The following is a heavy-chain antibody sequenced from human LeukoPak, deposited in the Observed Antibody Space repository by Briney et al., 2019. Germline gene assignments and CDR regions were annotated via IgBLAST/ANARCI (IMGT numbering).Heavy chain of an antibody. CDR3: AKSGERRHYYDSSGPPGGY. J-gene: IGHJ4*02. D-gene: IGHD3-22*01. CDR2: ISGSGGST. CDR1: GFTVNNNY. Sequence: GGSLRLSCAASGFTVNNNYMSWVRQAPGKGLEWVSAISGSGGSTYYADSVKGRFTISRDNSKNTLYLQMNSLRAEDTAVYYCAKSGERRHYYDSSGPPGGYWGQGTLVTVSS. V-gene: IGHV3-23*01.